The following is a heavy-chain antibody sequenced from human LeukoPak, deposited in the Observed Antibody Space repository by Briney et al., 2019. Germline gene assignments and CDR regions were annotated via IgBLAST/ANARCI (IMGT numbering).Heavy chain of an antibody. CDR3: AWAPVPDPYYYYGMDV. Sequence: PGGSLRLSCAASGFTFSSYAMSWVRQAPGKGLERVSAISGSGGSTYYADSVKGRFTISRDNSKNTLYLQMNSLRAEDTAVYYCAWAPVPDPYYYYGMDVWGQGTTVTVSS. CDR1: GFTFSSYA. V-gene: IGHV3-23*01. J-gene: IGHJ6*02. D-gene: IGHD2-2*01. CDR2: ISGSGGST.